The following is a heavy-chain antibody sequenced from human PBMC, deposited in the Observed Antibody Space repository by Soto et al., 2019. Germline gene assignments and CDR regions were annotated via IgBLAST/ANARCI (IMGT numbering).Heavy chain of an antibody. D-gene: IGHD4-17*01. CDR3: AREGDSGDKGADAFDI. J-gene: IGHJ3*02. V-gene: IGHV3-30-3*01. CDR1: GFTFSNYV. CDR2: IFYDGNNK. Sequence: QVQVVESGGGVVQPGRSLRLSCAASGFTFSNYVMHWVRQAPGKGLEWVAVIFYDGNNKYYADSVKGRFTISRDNSKSTLYLQMDSLRPEDTAVYYCAREGDSGDKGADAFDIWGQGTMVTVSS.